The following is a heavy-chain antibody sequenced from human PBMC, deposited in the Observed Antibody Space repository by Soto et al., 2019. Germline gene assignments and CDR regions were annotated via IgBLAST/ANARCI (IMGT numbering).Heavy chain of an antibody. CDR2: INHSGST. D-gene: IGHD5-18*01. J-gene: IGHJ6*02. V-gene: IGHV4-34*01. Sequence: QVQLQQWGAGLLKPSETLSLTCAVYGGSFSGYYWSWIRQPPGKGLEWIGEINHSGSTNYNPSLKSRVTISVDTSKNQFSLKLSSVTAADTDVYYCARGRRDSTYGMDVWGQGTTVTVPS. CDR3: ARGRRDSTYGMDV. CDR1: GGSFSGYY.